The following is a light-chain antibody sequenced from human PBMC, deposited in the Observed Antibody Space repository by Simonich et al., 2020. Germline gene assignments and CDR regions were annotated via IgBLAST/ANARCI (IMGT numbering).Light chain of an antibody. CDR2: WAS. V-gene: IGKV4-1*01. CDR1: KSVLYSYNNKNY. J-gene: IGKJ2*01. Sequence: DIVMTQSPDSLAVSLGERATINRKSSKSVLYSYNNKNYLVWYQQKPGQPTKLLIYWASTRESGVSDRFSGSGSGTDFTLTISSLHAEDVAVYYCQQYYSTPYTFGQGTKLEIK. CDR3: QQYYSTPYT.